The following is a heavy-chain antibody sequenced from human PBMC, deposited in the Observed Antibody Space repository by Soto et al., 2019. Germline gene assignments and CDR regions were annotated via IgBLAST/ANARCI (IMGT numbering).Heavy chain of an antibody. J-gene: IGHJ5*02. CDR3: AHSIAAAGNWFDP. CDR1: GYTFTSYG. CDR2: ISAYNGNT. Sequence: GASVKVSCKASGYTFTSYGINWVRQAPGQGLEWMGWISAYNGNTNYAQKLQGRVTITKDTSKNQVVLTMTNMDPVDTATYYCAHSIAAAGNWFDPWGQGTLVTVSS. V-gene: IGHV1-18*01. D-gene: IGHD6-13*01.